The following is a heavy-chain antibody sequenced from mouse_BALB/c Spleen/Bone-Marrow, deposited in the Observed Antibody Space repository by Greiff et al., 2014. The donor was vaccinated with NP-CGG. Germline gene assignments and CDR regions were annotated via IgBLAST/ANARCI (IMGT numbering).Heavy chain of an antibody. J-gene: IGHJ2*01. CDR2: ISTYSGNI. CDR1: GYTFTAYA. CDR3: ARNFYGSSYFDY. V-gene: IGHV1-67*01. D-gene: IGHD1-1*01. Sequence: QVQLQQSGPELVRPGVSVKLSCKGSGYTFTAYAMHWVKQSHAKSLEWIGLISTYSGNIHYNQNFKGKATMTVDKSSSTAYMEIARLTSEDSAIYYCARNFYGSSYFDYWGQGTTLTVSS.